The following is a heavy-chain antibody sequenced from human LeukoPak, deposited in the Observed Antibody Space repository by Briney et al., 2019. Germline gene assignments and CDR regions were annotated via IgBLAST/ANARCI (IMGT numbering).Heavy chain of an antibody. CDR2: IGRHGDT. CDR1: GFTLSNYD. CDR3: ARVSLSTSGYDDALEI. V-gene: IGHV3-13*04. J-gene: IGHJ3*02. Sequence: PGGSLRLSCAASGFTLSNYDMHWVSQPTGKGMEWVSAIGRHGDTYYAASVKGRFTISREYAKKSLYLQMNSLRVRDTAVYYCARVSLSTSGYDDALEIWGQGTVVTVSS. D-gene: IGHD5-12*01.